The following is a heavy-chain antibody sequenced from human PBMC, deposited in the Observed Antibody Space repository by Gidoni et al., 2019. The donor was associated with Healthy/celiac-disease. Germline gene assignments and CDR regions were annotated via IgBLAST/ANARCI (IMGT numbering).Heavy chain of an antibody. D-gene: IGHD4-17*01. J-gene: IGHJ6*02. CDR2: INSDGSST. CDR1: GFTFSSYW. Sequence: EVQLVESGGGFVQPGGSLRLSCAASGFTFSSYWMHWVRQAPGKGLVGVSRINSDGSSTSYADSVKGRFTISRDNAKNTLYLQMNSLRAEDTAVYYCARVETTVIPLDYYYGMDVWGQGTTVTVSS. CDR3: ARVETTVIPLDYYYGMDV. V-gene: IGHV3-74*01.